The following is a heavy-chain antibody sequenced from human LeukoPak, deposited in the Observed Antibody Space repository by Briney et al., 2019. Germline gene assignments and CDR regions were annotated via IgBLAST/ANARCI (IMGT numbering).Heavy chain of an antibody. CDR2: IRYDGINK. CDR3: AKAPDYYGSGSYYKTRYYYYYMDV. J-gene: IGHJ6*03. CDR1: GFTFSSYG. D-gene: IGHD3-10*01. V-gene: IGHV3-30*02. Sequence: QPGGSLRLSCAASGFTFSSYGMHWVRQAPGKGLEWVAFIRYDGINKYYADFVKGRFTISRDNSKNTLYLQMNSLRAEDTAVYYCAKAPDYYGSGSYYKTRYYYYYMDVWGKGTTVTVSS.